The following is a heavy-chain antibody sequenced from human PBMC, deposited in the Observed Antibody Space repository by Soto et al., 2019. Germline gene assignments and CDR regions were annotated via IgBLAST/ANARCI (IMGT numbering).Heavy chain of an antibody. CDR2: IYYSGST. J-gene: IGHJ5*02. CDR1: GGSISSYY. Sequence: SETLSLTCTVSGGSISSYYWSWIRQPPGKGLEWIGYIYYSGSTNYNPSLKSRVTISVDTSKNQFSLKLSSVTAADTAVYYCAREIAVAGTGWFDPWGQGTLVTVSS. CDR3: AREIAVAGTGWFDP. V-gene: IGHV4-59*01. D-gene: IGHD6-19*01.